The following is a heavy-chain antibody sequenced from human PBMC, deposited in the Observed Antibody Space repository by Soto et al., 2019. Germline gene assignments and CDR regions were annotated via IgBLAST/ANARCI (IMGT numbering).Heavy chain of an antibody. Sequence: QVQLVQSGAEVKKPGSSVTVSCKASGGTFSSYAVSWVRQAPGQGLEWMGGIIPIFGTTNYPLKFQGRVSXXXXQXTXXXXXXXXXXXXXXXAVYYCXRPXNSSLESSYYYAVDVWGQGTTVIVSS. D-gene: IGHD6-13*01. J-gene: IGHJ6*02. CDR2: IIPIFGTT. CDR3: XRPXNSSLESSYYYAVDV. CDR1: GGTFSSYA. V-gene: IGHV1-69*12.